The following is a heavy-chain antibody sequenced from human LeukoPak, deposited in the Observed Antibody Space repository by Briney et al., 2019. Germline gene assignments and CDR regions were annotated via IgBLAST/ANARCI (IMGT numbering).Heavy chain of an antibody. V-gene: IGHV4-59*08. CDR1: GGSISSYY. CDR2: IYYSGST. J-gene: IGHJ6*03. D-gene: IGHD5-18*01. Sequence: SETLSLTCTVSGGSISSYYWSWIRQPPGKGLEWIGYIYYSGSTNYNPSLKSRVTISVDTSKNQFSLKLSSVTAADTAVYCCARRGYSYGYGGYYYYYMDVWGKGTTVTVSS. CDR3: ARRGYSYGYGGYYYYYMDV.